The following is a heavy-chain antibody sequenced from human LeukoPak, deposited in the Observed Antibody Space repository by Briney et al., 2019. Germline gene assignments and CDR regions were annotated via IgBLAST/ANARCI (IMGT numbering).Heavy chain of an antibody. Sequence: PSETLSLTCTVSGGSISSYYWSWIRQPPGKGLEWIAYISYSGGSNYNPSLNSRVTLSVDTSMDQFSLKLSSVTAAETAVYSCARDFAIFGVVISPRGWFDPWGQGTLVTVSS. D-gene: IGHD3-3*01. V-gene: IGHV4-59*12. CDR2: ISYSGGS. CDR1: GGSISSYY. CDR3: ARDFAIFGVVISPRGWFDP. J-gene: IGHJ5*02.